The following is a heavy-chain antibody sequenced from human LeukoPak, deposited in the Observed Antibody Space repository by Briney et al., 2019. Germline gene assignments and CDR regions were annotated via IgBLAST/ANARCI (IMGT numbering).Heavy chain of an antibody. Sequence: TGGSLRLSCTASGLRFSSYGIHWVRQTPGKGLEWVALVSYDGSNKDYADSVKGRFTISRDNSKNTVYLQINSLRAEDTAVYYCAREMGSVYFDYWGQGTLVTVSS. D-gene: IGHD3-10*01. V-gene: IGHV3-33*01. CDR1: GLRFSSYG. CDR2: VSYDGSNK. J-gene: IGHJ4*02. CDR3: AREMGSVYFDY.